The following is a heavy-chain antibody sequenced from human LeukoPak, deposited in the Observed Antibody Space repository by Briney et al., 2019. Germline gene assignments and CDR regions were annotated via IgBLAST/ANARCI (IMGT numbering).Heavy chain of an antibody. J-gene: IGHJ5*02. V-gene: IGHV4-31*03. Sequence: SETLSLTCTVSGGSISSGGYYWSWIRQHPGKGLEWIGNIYYSGTTYYNPSLKSRVTISVDTSKNQFSLKLSSVTAADTAVYYCARAHNWNYYPWGQGTLVTVSS. CDR1: GGSISSGGYY. CDR3: ARAHNWNYYP. D-gene: IGHD1-7*01. CDR2: IYYSGTT.